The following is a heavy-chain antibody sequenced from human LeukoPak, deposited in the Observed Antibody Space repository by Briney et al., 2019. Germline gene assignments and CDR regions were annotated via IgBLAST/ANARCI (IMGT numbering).Heavy chain of an antibody. Sequence: ASVKVSCKASGYTFTSYAMHWVRQAPGQRLEWMGWINAGNGNTKYSQKFQGRVTITRDTSASTAYMELRSLRSDDTAVYYCARSVAKWTRYFPDYWGQGTLVTVSS. V-gene: IGHV1-3*01. CDR3: ARSVAKWTRYFPDY. J-gene: IGHJ4*02. CDR1: GYTFTSYA. CDR2: INAGNGNT. D-gene: IGHD3/OR15-3a*01.